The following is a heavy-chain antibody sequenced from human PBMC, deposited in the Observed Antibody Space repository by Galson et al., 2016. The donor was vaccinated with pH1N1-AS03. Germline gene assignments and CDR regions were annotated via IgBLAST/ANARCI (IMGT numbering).Heavy chain of an antibody. CDR2: LDHTGNT. CDR3: ARQGQWLVEQCYYGMEA. Sequence: SETLSLTCSVSGVSINSHLWTWIRQTPGKELEWIGNLDHTGNTEYSPSLKTRVSISVDTSKNQLSLRLKSVTAADTAVYYCARQGQWLVEQCYYGMEAWGHGTTVTVSS. D-gene: IGHD6-19*01. J-gene: IGHJ6*02. CDR1: GVSINSHL. V-gene: IGHV4-59*08.